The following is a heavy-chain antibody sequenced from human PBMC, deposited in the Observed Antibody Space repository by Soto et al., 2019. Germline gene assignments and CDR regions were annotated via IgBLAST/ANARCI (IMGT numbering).Heavy chain of an antibody. Sequence: SETLSLTCTVSGGSISSGGYYWSWIRQHPGKGLEWIGYIYYSGSTYYNPSLKSRVTISVDTSKNQFSLKLSSVTAADTAVYYCARTVPGIAAAASYYFDYWGQGTLVTVSS. CDR3: ARTVPGIAAAASYYFDY. V-gene: IGHV4-31*03. CDR2: IYYSGST. J-gene: IGHJ4*02. D-gene: IGHD6-13*01. CDR1: GGSISSGGYY.